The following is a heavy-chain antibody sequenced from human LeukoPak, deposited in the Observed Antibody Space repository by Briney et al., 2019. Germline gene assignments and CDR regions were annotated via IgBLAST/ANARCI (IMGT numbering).Heavy chain of an antibody. CDR3: ARGSPSTYYYDSSGRNFDY. J-gene: IGHJ4*02. CDR2: IYYSRST. Sequence: SETLSLTCTVSGGSISSYYWSWIRQPPGKGLEWIGYIYYSRSTNYNPSLKSRVTISVDTSKNQFSLKLSSVTAADTAVYYCARGSPSTYYYDSSGRNFDYWGQGTLVTVSS. CDR1: GGSISSYY. D-gene: IGHD3-22*01. V-gene: IGHV4-59*01.